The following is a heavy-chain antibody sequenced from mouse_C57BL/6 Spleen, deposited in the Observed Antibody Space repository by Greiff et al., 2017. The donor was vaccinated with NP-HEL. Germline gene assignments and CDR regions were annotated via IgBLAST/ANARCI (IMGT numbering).Heavy chain of an antibody. CDR1: GYAFSSSW. J-gene: IGHJ3*01. D-gene: IGHD2-4*01. Sequence: VQLQQSGPELVKPGASVKISCKASGYAFSSSWMNWVKQRPGKGLEWIGRIYPGDGDTNYNGKFKGKATLTADKSSSTAYMQLSSLTSEDSAVYFCAREETYDYDGGFADWGQGTLVTVSA. CDR2: IYPGDGDT. CDR3: AREETYDYDGGFAD. V-gene: IGHV1-82*01.